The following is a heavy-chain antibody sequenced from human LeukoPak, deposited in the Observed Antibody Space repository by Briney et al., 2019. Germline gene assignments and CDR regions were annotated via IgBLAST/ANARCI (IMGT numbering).Heavy chain of an antibody. CDR3: ARDVAYSAFDY. D-gene: IGHD2-21*01. V-gene: IGHV3-7*01. CDR1: GITFSNSW. CDR2: IRPDGSEG. Sequence: PGGSLRLSCTTSGITFSNSWMSWVRQAPGKGLEWVATIRPDGSEGYYADSVRGRFTISRDNSKNSFYLQMSSLRAEDTGVFCCARDVAYSAFDYWGQGTLVTVSS. J-gene: IGHJ4*02.